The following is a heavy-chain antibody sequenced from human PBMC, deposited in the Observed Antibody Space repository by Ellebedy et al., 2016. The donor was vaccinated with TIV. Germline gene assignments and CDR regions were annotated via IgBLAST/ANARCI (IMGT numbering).Heavy chain of an antibody. CDR2: INLSGGST. D-gene: IGHD2-2*01. CDR3: AREGTSGALDY. J-gene: IGHJ4*02. V-gene: IGHV1-46*01. Sequence: AASVKVSCKASGYTFTSYYMHRVRQAPGQGLEWMGIINLSGGSTSYAQKFQGRVTMTRDTSTSTVFMELSSLRSEDTAVYYCAREGTSGALDYWGQGTLVTVSS. CDR1: GYTFTSYY.